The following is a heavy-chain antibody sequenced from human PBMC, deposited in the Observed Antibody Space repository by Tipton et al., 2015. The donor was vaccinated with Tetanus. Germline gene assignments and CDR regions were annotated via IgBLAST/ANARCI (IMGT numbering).Heavy chain of an antibody. Sequence: LTCTVSGGSISSSSYYWGWIRQPPGKGLEWIGSIYYSGSTYYNPSLKSRVTISVDTSKNQFSLKLSSVTAADTAVYYCARGYSYGGGWFDPWGQGTLVTVSS. V-gene: IGHV4-39*01. CDR2: IYYSGST. D-gene: IGHD5-18*01. CDR1: GGSISSSSYY. J-gene: IGHJ5*02. CDR3: ARGYSYGGGWFDP.